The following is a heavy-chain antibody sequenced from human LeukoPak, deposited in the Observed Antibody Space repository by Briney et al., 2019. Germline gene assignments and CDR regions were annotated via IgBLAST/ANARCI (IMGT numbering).Heavy chain of an antibody. V-gene: IGHV3-48*04. D-gene: IGHD3-16*01. CDR2: ISSSGSTI. CDR1: GFTFSNYN. J-gene: IGHJ6*03. Sequence: GGSLRLSCAASGFTFSNYNMNWVRQAPGKGLEWVSSISSSGSTIYYTDSVKGRFTISRDNAKNSLYLQMNSLRAEDTAVYYCAGLGGLYYYYMNVWGKGTTVTISS. CDR3: AGLGGLYYYYMNV.